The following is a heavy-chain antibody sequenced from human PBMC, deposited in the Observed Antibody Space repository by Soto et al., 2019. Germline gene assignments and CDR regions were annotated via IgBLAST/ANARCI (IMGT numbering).Heavy chain of an antibody. J-gene: IGHJ4*02. CDR2: IKQDGSEK. CDR3: ARDSSGFWSGYQGF. V-gene: IGHV3-7*03. D-gene: IGHD3-3*01. Sequence: PVGSLRLSCAASGFIFSSHWMTWVRQAPGKGLEWVATIKQDGSEKYYVGSVKGRFTISRDNAKNSLYLQMNSLRAEDTAVYYCARDSSGFWSGYQGFWGQGTLVTVSS. CDR1: GFIFSSHW.